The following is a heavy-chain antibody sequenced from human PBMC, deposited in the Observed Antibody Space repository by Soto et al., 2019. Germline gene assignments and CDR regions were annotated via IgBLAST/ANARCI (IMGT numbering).Heavy chain of an antibody. Sequence: SETLSLTCAVSGYSISSGYYWGWIRQPPGKGLEWIGSIYHSGSTYYNPSLKSRVTISVDTSKNQFSLKLSSVTAADTAVYYCPRDRGSSWAHYYYYYGMDVWGQGTTVTVSS. CDR1: GYSISSGYY. D-gene: IGHD6-13*01. J-gene: IGHJ6*02. CDR3: PRDRGSSWAHYYYYYGMDV. CDR2: IYHSGST. V-gene: IGHV4-38-2*02.